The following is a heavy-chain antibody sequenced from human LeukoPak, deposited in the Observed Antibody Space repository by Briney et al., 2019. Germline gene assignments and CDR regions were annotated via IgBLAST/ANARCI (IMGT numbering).Heavy chain of an antibody. V-gene: IGHV1-2*02. D-gene: IGHD3-10*01. CDR2: IHPRSGDT. CDR3: ARDGDYGTGSYYRGCIDS. J-gene: IGHJ4*02. Sequence: ASVKVSCKASGYSFTAFYIHWVRQASGQGLEWMAWIHPRSGDTTYAQKFRGRVTLTRDTSVSTAYMDLSSLRSDDTAVYYCARDGDYGTGSYYRGCIDSWGQGTPVTVSP. CDR1: GYSFTAFY.